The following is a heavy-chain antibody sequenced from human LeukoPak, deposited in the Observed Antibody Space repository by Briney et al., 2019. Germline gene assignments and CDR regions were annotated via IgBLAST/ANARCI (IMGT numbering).Heavy chain of an antibody. CDR3: ARREWFGEFFPDWFDP. V-gene: IGHV4-39*01. Sequence: PSETLSLTCTVSGGSISSSSYYWGWIRQPPGKGLEWIGSIYYSGSTYYNPSLKSRVTISVDTSKNQFSLKLSSVTAADTAVYYCARREWFGEFFPDWFDPWGQGTLVTVSS. CDR1: GGSISSSSYY. J-gene: IGHJ5*02. D-gene: IGHD3-10*01. CDR2: IYYSGST.